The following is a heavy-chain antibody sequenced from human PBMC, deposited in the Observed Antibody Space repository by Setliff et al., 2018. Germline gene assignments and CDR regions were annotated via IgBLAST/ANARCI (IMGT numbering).Heavy chain of an antibody. Sequence: ASVKVSCKASGYAFNSYTLHWVRQAPGQRLEWMGWINAGNGNTKYSKNFQDRVAITRDTSASTAYMELSSLTSEDTAVYYCARGGSPDCSTAGCRYGDYVYWGQGTQVTVSS. D-gene: IGHD2-2*01. CDR2: INAGNGNT. J-gene: IGHJ4*02. CDR1: GYAFNSYT. V-gene: IGHV1-3*01. CDR3: ARGGSPDCSTAGCRYGDYVY.